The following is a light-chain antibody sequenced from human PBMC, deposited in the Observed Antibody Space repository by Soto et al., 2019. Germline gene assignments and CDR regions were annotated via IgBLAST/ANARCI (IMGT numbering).Light chain of an antibody. J-gene: IGKJ4*01. V-gene: IGKV3-15*01. CDR3: PHHNDWPLT. CDR1: QNIWNK. Sequence: IGMTQSPSTLSVSRGESVTFSCRASQNIWNKWAWYQQKPGQTPRLLIFDASTRATGIPARFSGSGSKTEFTLIFSSLQSEDVGVYYCPHHNDWPLTFGGGTKVDI. CDR2: DAS.